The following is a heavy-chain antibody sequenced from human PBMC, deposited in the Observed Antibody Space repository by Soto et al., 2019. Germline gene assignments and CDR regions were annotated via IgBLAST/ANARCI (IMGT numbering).Heavy chain of an antibody. J-gene: IGHJ5*02. CDR2: INSDGSST. CDR1: GFTFSSYW. CDR3: ATNTAMVSLNNWFDP. Sequence: EVQLVESGGGLVQPGGSLRLSCAASGFTFSSYWMHWVRQAPGKGLVWVSRINSDGSSTSYADSVKGRFTISRDNAKNTLYLQMNSLRAEDMAVYYCATNTAMVSLNNWFDPWGQGTLVTVSS. D-gene: IGHD5-18*01. V-gene: IGHV3-74*01.